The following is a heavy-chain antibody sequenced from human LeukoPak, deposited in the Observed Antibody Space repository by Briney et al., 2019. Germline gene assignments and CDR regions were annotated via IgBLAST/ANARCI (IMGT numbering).Heavy chain of an antibody. CDR2: ISAYNGNT. CDR1: GYTFTRYG. J-gene: IGHJ1*01. D-gene: IGHD3-22*01. CDR3: ARGRYDSSGYYYDDEYFQH. V-gene: IGHV1-18*01. Sequence: GASVKVSCKASGYTFTRYGISWVRQAPGQGLEWMGWISAYNGNTNYAQKLQGRVTMTTDTSTSTAYMELRSLRSDDTAVYYCARGRYDSSGYYYDDEYFQHWGQGTLVTVSS.